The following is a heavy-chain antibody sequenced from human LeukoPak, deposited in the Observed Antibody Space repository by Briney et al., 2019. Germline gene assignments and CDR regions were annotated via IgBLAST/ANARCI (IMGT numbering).Heavy chain of an antibody. D-gene: IGHD2-2*01. CDR2: INPSGGST. CDR3: ARVDRYCSSTSCSTFYFDY. CDR1: GYTFTSYY. V-gene: IGHV1-46*01. Sequence: ASVKVSCKASGYTFTSYYMHWVRQAPGQGLEWMGIINPSGGSTSYAQKFQGRVTMTRDTSTSTVYTELSSLRSEDTAVYYCARVDRYCSSTSCSTFYFDYWGQGTLVTVSS. J-gene: IGHJ4*02.